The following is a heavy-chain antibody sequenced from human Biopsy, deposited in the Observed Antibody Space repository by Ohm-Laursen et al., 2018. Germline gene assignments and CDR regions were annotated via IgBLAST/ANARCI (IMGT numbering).Heavy chain of an antibody. CDR3: AREAIGYQLPCDD. J-gene: IGHJ4*02. CDR2: IIPILRTT. CDR1: TGTFTSYG. V-gene: IGHV1-69*11. Sequence: GASVTVSCKAPTGTFTSYGIIWVRQAPGQGLEWMGRIIPILRTTAYAQTFLGRVTITADSPTSTVDMELTSLTSDDPAVYFCAREAIGYQLPCDDWGQGTLVTVSS. D-gene: IGHD2-2*01.